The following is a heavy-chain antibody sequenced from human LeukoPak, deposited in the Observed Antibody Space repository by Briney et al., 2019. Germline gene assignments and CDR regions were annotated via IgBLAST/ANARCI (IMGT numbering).Heavy chain of an antibody. J-gene: IGHJ4*02. CDR2: IYHSGST. D-gene: IGHD1-26*01. CDR1: GYSISSGYY. V-gene: IGHV4-38-2*02. CDR3: ARGRGSYYDLAPRPHYFDY. Sequence: SETLSLTCTVSGYSISSGYYRGWIRQPPGKGLEWIGSIYHSGSTYYNPSLKSRVTISVDTSKNQFSLKLSSVTAADTAVYYCARGRGSYYDLAPRPHYFDYWGQGTLVTVSS.